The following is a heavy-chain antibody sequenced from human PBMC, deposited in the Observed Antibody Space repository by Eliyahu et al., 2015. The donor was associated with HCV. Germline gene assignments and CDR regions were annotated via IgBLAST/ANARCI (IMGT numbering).Heavy chain of an antibody. J-gene: IGHJ4*01. V-gene: IGHV6-1*01. CDR2: TYYRSKWYN. CDR1: GDXVXNSXAG. Sequence: QVQLQQSGPGLVKASQTLSLTCAVXGDXVXNSXAGWSWIRQSPPRGPVWLGRTYYRSKWYNDYAMSVKSRITINTDTSKNQLSLHLNSVTPEDTAMYYCVRGSPYDDTAPSFDSWGHGTLVTVSS. D-gene: IGHD3-22*01. CDR3: VRGSPYDDTAPSFDS.